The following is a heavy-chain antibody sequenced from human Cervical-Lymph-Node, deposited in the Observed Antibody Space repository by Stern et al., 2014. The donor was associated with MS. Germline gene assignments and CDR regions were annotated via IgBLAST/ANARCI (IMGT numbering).Heavy chain of an antibody. D-gene: IGHD5-12*01. Sequence: VQLVQSGGGLVQPGRSLRLSCAASGFTFDDYAMPWVRQAPGKGLEWVSGICWSSGTIGYADSVKGRFTISRDNAKNSLYLQMNSLRAEDTALYYCAKDRGTSLSYSGWYVHWGQGTLVTVSS. CDR1: GFTFDDYA. V-gene: IGHV3-9*01. CDR2: ICWSSGTI. CDR3: AKDRGTSLSYSGWYVH. J-gene: IGHJ5*02.